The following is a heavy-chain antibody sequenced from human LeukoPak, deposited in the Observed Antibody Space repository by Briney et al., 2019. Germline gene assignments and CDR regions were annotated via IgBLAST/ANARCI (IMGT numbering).Heavy chain of an antibody. J-gene: IGHJ6*04. Sequence: PGGSLRLSCAASGFTFSDYYMSWIRQAPGEGLEWVSYISSSSSYTNYADSVKGRFTISRDNTKNSLYLQMNSLRAEDTAVYYCAKSWFGDSYGMDVWGKGTTVTVSS. D-gene: IGHD3-10*01. CDR3: AKSWFGDSYGMDV. V-gene: IGHV3-11*06. CDR1: GFTFSDYY. CDR2: ISSSSSYT.